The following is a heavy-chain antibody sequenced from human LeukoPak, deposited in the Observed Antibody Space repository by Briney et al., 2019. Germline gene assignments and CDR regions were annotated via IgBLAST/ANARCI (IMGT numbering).Heavy chain of an antibody. J-gene: IGHJ4*02. CDR1: GYSISSGYY. CDR2: IYHSGST. V-gene: IGHV4-38-2*01. Sequence: PSETLSLTCAVSGYSISSGYYWGWIRQPPGKGLEWIGSIYHSGSTYYNPSLKSRVTISVDTSKNQFSLKLSSVTAADTAVYYCARAPRPSFGAVSYSSGWYFDYWGQGTLVTVSS. CDR3: ARAPRPSFGAVSYSSGWYFDY. D-gene: IGHD6-19*01.